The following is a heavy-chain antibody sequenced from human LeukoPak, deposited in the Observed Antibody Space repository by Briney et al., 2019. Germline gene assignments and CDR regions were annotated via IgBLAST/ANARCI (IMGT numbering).Heavy chain of an antibody. CDR2: IYYSGST. J-gene: IGHJ4*02. CDR3: ARGWRHDY. V-gene: IGHV4-59*01. D-gene: IGHD2-15*01. Sequence: SETLSLTCAVYGGSFSGYYWSWIRQPPGKGLEWIGYIYYSGSTNYNPSLKSRVTISVDTSKNQFSLKLSSVTAADTAVYYCARGWRHDYWGQGTLVTVSS. CDR1: GGSFSGYY.